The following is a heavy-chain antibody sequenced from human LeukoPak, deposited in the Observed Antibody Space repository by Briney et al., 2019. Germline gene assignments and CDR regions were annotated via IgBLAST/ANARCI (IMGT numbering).Heavy chain of an antibody. Sequence: PGGSLRLSCAASGFTFTSYGISWVRQAPGQGLEWMGWISAYNGNTNYAQKLQGRVTMTTDTSTSAAYMELRSLRSDDTAVYYCARDYSGSYLINYYYYYGMDVWGQGTTVTVSS. CDR2: ISAYNGNT. CDR1: GFTFTSYG. D-gene: IGHD1-26*01. CDR3: ARDYSGSYLINYYYYYGMDV. J-gene: IGHJ6*02. V-gene: IGHV1-18*01.